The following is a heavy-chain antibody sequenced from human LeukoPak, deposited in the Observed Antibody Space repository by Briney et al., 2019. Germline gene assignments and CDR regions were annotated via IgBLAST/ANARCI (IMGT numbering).Heavy chain of an antibody. J-gene: IGHJ4*02. Sequence: SETLSLTCAVYGGSFSGYYWSWIRQPPGKGLEWIGYIYYSGSTNYNPSLKSRVTISVDTSKNQFSLKLSSVTAADTAVYYCARVVNCGGDCYHFDYWGQGTLVTVSS. CDR1: GGSFSGYY. D-gene: IGHD2-21*02. V-gene: IGHV4-59*01. CDR3: ARVVNCGGDCYHFDY. CDR2: IYYSGST.